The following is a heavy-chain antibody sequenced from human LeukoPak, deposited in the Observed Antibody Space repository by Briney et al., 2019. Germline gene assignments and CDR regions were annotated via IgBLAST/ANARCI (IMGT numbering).Heavy chain of an antibody. CDR2: IYYSGSA. V-gene: IGHV4-30-4*08. D-gene: IGHD3-3*01. CDR3: ARGDYDFSFDF. CDR1: GGSFSGYY. Sequence: KPSETLSLTCAVYGGSFSGYYWSWIRQPPGKGLEWIGYIYYSGSAYYNPSLKSRVTMSVDTSKNQFSLKLSSVTAADTAVYYCARGDYDFSFDFWGQGTLVTVSS. J-gene: IGHJ4*02.